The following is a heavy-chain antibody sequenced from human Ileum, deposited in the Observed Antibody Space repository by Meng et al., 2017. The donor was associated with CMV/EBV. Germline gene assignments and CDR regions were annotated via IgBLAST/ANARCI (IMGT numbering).Heavy chain of an antibody. Sequence: GESLKISCEASGFTFSGHNMDWFRQAPGKGLEWITRTKTKAYNYITEYAASVEGRFTISRDDSKNSLYLQMNSLKTEDADIYYCTRDSMKGGGFDYWGQGSLVTVSS. V-gene: IGHV3-72*01. CDR1: GFTFSGHN. CDR2: TKTKAYNYIT. J-gene: IGHJ4*02. D-gene: IGHD3-10*01. CDR3: TRDSMKGGGFDY.